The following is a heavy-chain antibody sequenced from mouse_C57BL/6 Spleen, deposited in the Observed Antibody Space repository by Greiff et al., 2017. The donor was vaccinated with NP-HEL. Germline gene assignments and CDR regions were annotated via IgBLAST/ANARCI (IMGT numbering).Heavy chain of an antibody. V-gene: IGHV5-15*01. CDR2: ISNLAYSI. D-gene: IGHD3-3*01. CDR3: ARRGGDDWYFDV. CDR1: GFTFSDYG. Sequence: EVQLQESGGGLVQPGGSLKLSCAASGFTFSDYGMAWVRQAPRKGPEWVAFISNLAYSIYYVDTVTGRFTISRENAKNTLYLEMSSLRSEDTAMYYCARRGGDDWYFDVWGTGTTVTVSS. J-gene: IGHJ1*03.